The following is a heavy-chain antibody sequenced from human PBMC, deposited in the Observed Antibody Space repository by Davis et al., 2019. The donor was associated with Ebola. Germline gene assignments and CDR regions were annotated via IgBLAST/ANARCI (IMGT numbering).Heavy chain of an antibody. Sequence: PGGSLRLSCAASGFTFSSYEMNWVRQAPGKGLEWVSYISSSGSTIYYADSVKGRFTISRDNAKNSLYLQMNSLRAEDTAVYYCAREGLDYHYYFDYWGQGTLVTVSS. J-gene: IGHJ4*02. CDR2: ISSSGSTI. CDR1: GFTFSSYE. D-gene: IGHD4-11*01. V-gene: IGHV3-48*03. CDR3: AREGLDYHYYFDY.